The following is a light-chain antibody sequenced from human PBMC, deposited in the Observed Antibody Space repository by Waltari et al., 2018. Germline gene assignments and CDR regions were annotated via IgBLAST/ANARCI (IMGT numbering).Light chain of an antibody. CDR1: SSDVGTYNL. CDR2: DDN. CDR3: CSYAGSYTWV. J-gene: IGLJ3*02. Sequence: QSALTQPASVSGSPGQSITISCPGTSSDVGTYNLVSWYQQHPGKAPKVMIYDDNRRPSGVSDRFSGSKSGNTASLTISGVQAEDEADYYCCSYAGSYTWVFGGGTKLTVL. V-gene: IGLV2-23*01.